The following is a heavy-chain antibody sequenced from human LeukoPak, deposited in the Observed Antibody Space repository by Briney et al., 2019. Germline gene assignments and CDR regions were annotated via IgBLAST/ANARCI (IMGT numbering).Heavy chain of an antibody. Sequence: SETLSLTCTVSGGSISSYYWSRIRQPAGKGLEWIGRIYTSGSTNYNPSLKSRVTMSVVTSKNQFSLKLSSVTAADTAVYYCARECLLFPYYSSNLGVWGKGTTVTAS. V-gene: IGHV4-4*07. D-gene: IGHD3-3*01. CDR1: GGSISSYY. CDR3: ARECLLFPYYSSNLGV. J-gene: IGHJ6*03. CDR2: IYTSGST.